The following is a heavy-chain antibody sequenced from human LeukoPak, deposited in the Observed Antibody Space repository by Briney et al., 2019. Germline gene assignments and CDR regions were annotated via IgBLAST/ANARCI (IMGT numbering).Heavy chain of an antibody. CDR1: GGTFSSYA. CDR3: ARVAAEGFDP. Sequence: ASVKVSCKASGGTFSSYAISWVRQAPGQGLEWMGRIIPILGIANYAQKLQGRVTITADKSTSTAYMELSSLRSEDTAVYYCARVAAEGFDPWGQGTLVTVSS. J-gene: IGHJ5*02. V-gene: IGHV1-69*04. CDR2: IIPILGIA.